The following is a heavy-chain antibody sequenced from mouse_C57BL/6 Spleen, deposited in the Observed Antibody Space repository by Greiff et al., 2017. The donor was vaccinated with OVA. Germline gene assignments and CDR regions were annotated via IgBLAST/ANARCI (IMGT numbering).Heavy chain of an antibody. J-gene: IGHJ4*01. D-gene: IGHD2-5*01. CDR1: GFTFSDYY. CDR3: ARYSNFYYYAMDY. Sequence: EVKLQESGGGLVQPGGSLKLSCAASGFTFSDYYMYWVRQTPEKRLEWVAYISNGGGSTYYPDTVKGRFTISRDNAKNTLYLQMSRLKSEDTAMYYCARYSNFYYYAMDYWGQGTSVTVSS. CDR2: ISNGGGST. V-gene: IGHV5-12*01.